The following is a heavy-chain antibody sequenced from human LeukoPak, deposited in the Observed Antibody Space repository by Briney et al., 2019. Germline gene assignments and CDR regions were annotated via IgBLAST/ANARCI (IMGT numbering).Heavy chain of an antibody. CDR2: INPNSGGT. CDR1: GHTFTGYY. Sequence: ASVKVSCKASGHTFTGYYMHWVRQAPGQGLEWMGWINPNSGGTNYAQKFQGRVTMTRDTSISTAYMELSRLRSDDTAVYYCARSPVGATSRFDYWGQGTLVTVSS. V-gene: IGHV1-2*02. J-gene: IGHJ4*02. CDR3: ARSPVGATSRFDY. D-gene: IGHD1-26*01.